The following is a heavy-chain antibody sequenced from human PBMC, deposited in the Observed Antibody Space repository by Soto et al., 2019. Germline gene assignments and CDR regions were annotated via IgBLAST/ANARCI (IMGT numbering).Heavy chain of an antibody. CDR1: GFIFSAFS. D-gene: IGHD2-2*01. CDR2: IGSSGGYI. CDR3: AREKKHQSLGGRFGMDV. V-gene: IGHV3-21*01. Sequence: PGGSLRLSCEVSGFIFSAFSMNWVRQAPGKGLEWVASIGSSGGYIFYADSVKGRFTISRDNAKKSLDLQINSLRAEDTAVYYCAREKKHQSLGGRFGMDVWGQGTTVTVSS. J-gene: IGHJ6*02.